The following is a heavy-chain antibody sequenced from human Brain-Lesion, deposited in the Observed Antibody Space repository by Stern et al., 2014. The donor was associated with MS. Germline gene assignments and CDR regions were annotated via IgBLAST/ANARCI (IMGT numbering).Heavy chain of an antibody. CDR2: IFNSGSP. V-gene: IGHV4-61*02. CDR1: GGSISSGGSY. J-gene: IGHJ6*02. D-gene: IGHD2-2*01. Sequence: VQLEESGPGLVKPSQTLSLSCTVSGGSISSGGSYLSWIRQPAAKGLEWIGRIFNSGSPSYNPSLKSRVTISIDTSQNQFSLRLNSMTAADTAVYYCARGRVVPGFQYYATDVWGQGTTVIVSS. CDR3: ARGRVVPGFQYYATDV.